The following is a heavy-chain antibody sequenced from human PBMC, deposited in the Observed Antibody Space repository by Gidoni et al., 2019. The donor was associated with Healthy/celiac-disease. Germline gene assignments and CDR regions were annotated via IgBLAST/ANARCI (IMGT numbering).Heavy chain of an antibody. CDR3: AIYCSSTSCYTSNY. CDR2: ISSSSSYI. D-gene: IGHD2-2*02. Sequence: EVQLVESGGGLVKPGGSLRLSCAASGFPFSSYSMNWVRQAPGKGLEWVSSISSSSSYIYYADSVKGRFTISRDNAKNSLYLQMNSLRAEDTAVYYCAIYCSSTSCYTSNYWGQGTLVTVSS. V-gene: IGHV3-21*01. CDR1: GFPFSSYS. J-gene: IGHJ4*02.